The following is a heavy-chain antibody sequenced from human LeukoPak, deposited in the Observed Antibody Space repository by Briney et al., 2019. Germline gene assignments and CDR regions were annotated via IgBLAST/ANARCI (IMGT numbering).Heavy chain of an antibody. CDR1: GFTFSTYA. J-gene: IGHJ5*02. D-gene: IGHD1-26*01. V-gene: IGHV3-23*01. CDR3: AKDVAYSGSYYSWFDP. CDR2: ISGSGGST. Sequence: QTGGSLRLSCAASGFTFSTYAMSWVRQAPGKGLEWVSAISGSGGSTYYADSVKGRLTISRDKSKNTLYLQMNSLRAEDTAVYYCAKDVAYSGSYYSWFDPWGQGTLVTVSS.